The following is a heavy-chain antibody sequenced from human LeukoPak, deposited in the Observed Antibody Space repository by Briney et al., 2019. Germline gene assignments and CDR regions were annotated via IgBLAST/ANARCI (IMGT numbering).Heavy chain of an antibody. D-gene: IGHD3-3*01. Sequence: HTGGSLRLSCAASGFTFSSYAMSWVRQAPGKGLEWVSAISGSGGSTYYADSVKGRFTISRDNSKNTLYLQMNSLRAEDTAVYYCAKEAARAWDYDFWSGYYTGFDYWGQGTLVAVSS. CDR2: ISGSGGST. J-gene: IGHJ4*02. V-gene: IGHV3-23*01. CDR3: AKEAARAWDYDFWSGYYTGFDY. CDR1: GFTFSSYA.